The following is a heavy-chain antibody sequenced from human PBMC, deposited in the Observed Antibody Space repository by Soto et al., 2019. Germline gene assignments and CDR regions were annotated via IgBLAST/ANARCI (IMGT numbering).Heavy chain of an antibody. CDR3: ASERITIFGVVIRVYGMDV. CDR1: GYTFTSYD. V-gene: IGHV1-8*01. J-gene: IGHJ6*02. D-gene: IGHD3-3*01. CDR2: MNPNSGNT. Sequence: ASVKVSCKASGYTFTSYDINWVRQATGQGLEWMGWMNPNSGNTGYAQRFQGRVTMTRNTSISTAYMELSSLRSEDTAVYYCASERITIFGVVIRVYGMDVWGQGTTVTVSS.